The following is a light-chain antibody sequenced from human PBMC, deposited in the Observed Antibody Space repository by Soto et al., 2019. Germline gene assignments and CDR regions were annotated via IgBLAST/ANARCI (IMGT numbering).Light chain of an antibody. CDR2: AVV. Sequence: DIQMPQSPSSLSASVGDRVTITCRASQGIRGDLGWFQQKPGKAHRRLIYAVVSLESGVPSRCSGSGYGTEFTLTSSSRQPEDFATYFCLQHKTYPRTFGQGTKVQIK. CDR3: LQHKTYPRT. V-gene: IGKV1-17*01. J-gene: IGKJ1*01. CDR1: QGIRGD.